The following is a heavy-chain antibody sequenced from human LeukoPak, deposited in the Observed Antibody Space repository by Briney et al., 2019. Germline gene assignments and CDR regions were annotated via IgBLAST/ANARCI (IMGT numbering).Heavy chain of an antibody. CDR2: IYSGGST. CDR1: GFTVSSNY. V-gene: IGHV3-66*01. CDR3: ARAPITISSAYYYYYYGMDV. Sequence: GGSLRLSCAASGFTVSSNYMSWVRQAPGKGLEWVSVIYSGGSTYYADSVRGRFTISRDNSKNTLYLQMNSLRAEDTAVYYCARAPITISSAYYYYYYGMDVWGQGTTVTVSS. D-gene: IGHD3-9*01. J-gene: IGHJ6*02.